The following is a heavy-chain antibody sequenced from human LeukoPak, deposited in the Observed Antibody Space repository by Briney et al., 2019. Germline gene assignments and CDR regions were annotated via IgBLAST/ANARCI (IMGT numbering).Heavy chain of an antibody. D-gene: IGHD1-26*01. J-gene: IGHJ3*02. Sequence: GGSLRLSCAASGFTFSSYGMHWVRQAPGKGLEWVALISYDGSNEYYADSVRGRFTISRDNSKFTLYMQMNSLRAEDTAVYYCARGAAFSAFDIWGQGTVVTVSS. V-gene: IGHV3-30*03. CDR3: ARGAAFSAFDI. CDR2: ISYDGSNE. CDR1: GFTFSSYG.